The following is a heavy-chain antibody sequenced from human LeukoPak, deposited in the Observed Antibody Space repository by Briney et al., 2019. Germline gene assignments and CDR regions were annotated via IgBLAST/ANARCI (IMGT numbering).Heavy chain of an antibody. CDR1: GFTFSSYA. D-gene: IGHD6-6*01. J-gene: IGHJ5*02. CDR2: IYYSGST. CDR3: ARGLAARGYNWFDP. Sequence: GSLRLSCAASGFTFSSYAMSWIRQPPGKGLEWIGYIYYSGSTNYNPSLKSRVTISVDTSKNQFSLKLSSVTAADTAVYYCARGLAARGYNWFDPWGQGTLVTVSS. V-gene: IGHV4-59*01.